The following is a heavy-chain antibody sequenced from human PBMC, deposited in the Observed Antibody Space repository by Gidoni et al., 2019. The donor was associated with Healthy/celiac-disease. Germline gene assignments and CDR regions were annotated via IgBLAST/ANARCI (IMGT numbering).Heavy chain of an antibody. CDR3: AVSFDDYRAPGAYDY. CDR1: GFTFPSSA. Sequence: QMQLVQSGPEVKKPGTSVKVSCKASGFTFPSSAMQWVRQARGQRLEWIGWIVVGSGNTNYAQKFQERVTITRDMSTSTAYMELSSLRSEDTAVYYCAVSFDDYRAPGAYDYWGQGTLVTVSS. V-gene: IGHV1-58*02. J-gene: IGHJ4*02. CDR2: IVVGSGNT. D-gene: IGHD4-4*01.